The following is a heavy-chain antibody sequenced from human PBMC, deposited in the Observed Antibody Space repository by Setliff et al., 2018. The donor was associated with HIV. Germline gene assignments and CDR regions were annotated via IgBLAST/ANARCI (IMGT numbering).Heavy chain of an antibody. CDR2: ISGSGSAM. D-gene: IGHD3-22*01. Sequence: GGSLRLSCAASGFTFSSYEMNWVRQAPGKGLEWVSYISGSGSAMYYADSVEGRFTISRDNAKNSLYLQMNSLRADDTAVYYCARAMVPDSSSYYRPPAFDIWGQGTMVTVSS. V-gene: IGHV3-48*03. J-gene: IGHJ3*02. CDR1: GFTFSSYE. CDR3: ARAMVPDSSSYYRPPAFDI.